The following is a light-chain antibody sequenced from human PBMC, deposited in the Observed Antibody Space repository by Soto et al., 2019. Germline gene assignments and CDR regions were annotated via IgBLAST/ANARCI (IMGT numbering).Light chain of an antibody. Sequence: DLQMTQSPSTLSASVGDRVTITCRASQSISSWLAWYQQKPGKAPKLLIYKASTLESGVPSRFIGSLSGTEFTLTISSLQPDDFATYSGQQYNSWYTFGQGAKLEI. CDR3: QQYNSWYT. V-gene: IGKV1-5*03. J-gene: IGKJ2*01. CDR2: KAS. CDR1: QSISSW.